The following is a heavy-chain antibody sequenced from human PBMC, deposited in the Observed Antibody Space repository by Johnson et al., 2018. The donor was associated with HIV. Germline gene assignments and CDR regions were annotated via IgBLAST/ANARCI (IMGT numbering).Heavy chain of an antibody. D-gene: IGHD1-26*01. CDR1: GFTFKNAW. J-gene: IGHJ3*02. V-gene: IGHV3-30*18. CDR3: AKDLFTEREDDVFDI. CDR2: VSYDGSKK. Sequence: VQLVESGGGFVQPEGSLRLSCAASGFTFKNAWMHWVRQAPGKGLEWVAIVSYDGSKKYYPDSVKGRFTISRDNSKNTLYLQRDSLRAEDTAVYYCAKDLFTEREDDVFDIWGQGTMVTVSS.